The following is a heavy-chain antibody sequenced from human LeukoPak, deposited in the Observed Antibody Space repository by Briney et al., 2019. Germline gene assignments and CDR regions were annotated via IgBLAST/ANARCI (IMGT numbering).Heavy chain of an antibody. Sequence: GESLKISCQGSGYSFTSYWIGWVRQMPGKGLEWMGIIYPGDSDTRYSPSFQAQVTISVDRSTSTAYLQWSSLKASDTAIYYCARMRSSTSPFDYWGQGALVTVPS. CDR3: ARMRSSTSPFDY. V-gene: IGHV5-51*01. CDR2: IYPGDSDT. J-gene: IGHJ4*02. D-gene: IGHD2-2*01. CDR1: GYSFTSYW.